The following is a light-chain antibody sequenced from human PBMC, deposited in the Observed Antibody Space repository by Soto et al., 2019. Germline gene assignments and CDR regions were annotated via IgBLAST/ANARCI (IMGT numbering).Light chain of an antibody. V-gene: IGKV1-9*01. Sequence: DIQLTQSPSFLSASVGDRVTITCRATQGISSYLAWYQQKPGKAPNLLIYKASTLKSGVPSRFSGSGSGTEFTLTISSLQPDDFATYYCQHYNSYSEAFGQGTKVDI. CDR3: QHYNSYSEA. J-gene: IGKJ1*01. CDR2: KAS. CDR1: QGISSY.